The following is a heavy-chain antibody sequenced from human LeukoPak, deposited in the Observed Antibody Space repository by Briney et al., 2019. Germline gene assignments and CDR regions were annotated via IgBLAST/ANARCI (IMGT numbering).Heavy chain of an antibody. D-gene: IGHD5-24*01. Sequence: GRSLRLSCAASGFTFSSYAMHWVRQAPGKGLEWVAVISYDGSNKYYADSVKGRFTISRDNSKNTLYLQMNSLRAEDTAVYYCAKGSREFDYWGQGTLVTVSS. CDR1: GFTFSSYA. V-gene: IGHV3-30-3*01. J-gene: IGHJ4*02. CDR3: AKGSREFDY. CDR2: ISYDGSNK.